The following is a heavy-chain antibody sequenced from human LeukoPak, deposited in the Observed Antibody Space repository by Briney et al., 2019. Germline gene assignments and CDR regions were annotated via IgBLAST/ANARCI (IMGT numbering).Heavy chain of an antibody. CDR2: LHGGGTT. V-gene: IGHV3-23*01. Sequence: GGSLRLSCAASGFTFSSYAMSWVRQAPGKGLEWVSFLHGGGTTYYADSVKGRFTISRDNSKNTLYLQMKSLRAEDTAVYYCANHYYDSRGYYHFDCWGQGTLVTVSS. CDR3: ANHYYDSRGYYHFDC. J-gene: IGHJ4*02. D-gene: IGHD3-22*01. CDR1: GFTFSSYA.